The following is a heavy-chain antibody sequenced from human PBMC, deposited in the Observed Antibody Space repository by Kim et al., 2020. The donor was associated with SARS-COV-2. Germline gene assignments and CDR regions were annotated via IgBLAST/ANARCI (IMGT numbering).Heavy chain of an antibody. CDR1: GFTFSSYS. V-gene: IGHV3-21*01. CDR2: ISSSSSYI. J-gene: IGHJ3*02. CDR3: AREEWPPEWLLPRGAFDI. Sequence: GGSLRLSCAASGFTFSSYSMNWVRQAPGKGLEWVSSISSSSSYIYYADSVKGRFTISRDNAKNSLYLQMNSLRAEDTAVYYCAREEWPPEWLLPRGAFDIWGQGTMVTVSS. D-gene: IGHD3-3*01.